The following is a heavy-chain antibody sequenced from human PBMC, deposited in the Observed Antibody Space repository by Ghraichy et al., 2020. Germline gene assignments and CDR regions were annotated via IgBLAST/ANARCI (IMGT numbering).Heavy chain of an antibody. CDR3: ARGVGASPWFAY. D-gene: IGHD1-26*01. J-gene: IGHJ4*02. Sequence: SETLSLTCAVSDGSFSGYYWNWIRQPPGRGLEWIGEINHSGNPNYNPSLKSRVTISLDTSQNQFSLKLSSVTAADTAVYYCARGVGASPWFAYWGPGNLVTVSS. CDR1: DGSFSGYY. CDR2: INHSGNP. V-gene: IGHV4-34*01.